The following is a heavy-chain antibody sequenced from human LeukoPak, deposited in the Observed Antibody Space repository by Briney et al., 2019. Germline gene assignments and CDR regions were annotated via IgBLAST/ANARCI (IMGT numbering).Heavy chain of an antibody. Sequence: GGSVRLSCAASGCIHSSYAMSGLGQAPGKGLEWVSAISGSGGSTYYADSVKGRFTISRDNSKNTLYLQMNSLRAEDTAVYYCAEDLGDSSGYYNDAFDIWGQGTMVTVSS. CDR2: ISGSGGST. V-gene: IGHV3-23*01. J-gene: IGHJ3*02. CDR3: AEDLGDSSGYYNDAFDI. CDR1: GCIHSSYA. D-gene: IGHD3-22*01.